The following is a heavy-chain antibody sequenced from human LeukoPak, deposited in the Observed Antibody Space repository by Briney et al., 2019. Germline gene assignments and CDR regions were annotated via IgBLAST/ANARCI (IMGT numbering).Heavy chain of an antibody. V-gene: IGHV4-34*01. J-gene: IGHJ4*02. CDR1: GGSISSYY. D-gene: IGHD1-26*01. CDR2: INHSGST. CDR3: ARGWSGGSQIDY. Sequence: SETLSLTCTVSGGSISSYYWSWIRQPPGKGLEWIGEINHSGSTNYNPSLKSRVTISVDTSKNQFSLKLSSVTAADTAVYYCARGWSGGSQIDYWGQGTLVTVSS.